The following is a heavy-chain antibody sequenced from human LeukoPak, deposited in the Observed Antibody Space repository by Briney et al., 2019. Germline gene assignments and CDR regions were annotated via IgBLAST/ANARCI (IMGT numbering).Heavy chain of an antibody. CDR3: ATGVHGITAAGDYYFDY. D-gene: IGHD6-13*01. CDR2: IYYSGTT. Sequence: PSETLSRTCTDSGGSISSYYWNWIRRPPGKGLEWIGFIYYSGTTNYNPSLKSRVTISVDTSKNQFSLKLSSVTAADTAVYYCATGVHGITAAGDYYFDYWGQGTLVTVSS. J-gene: IGHJ4*02. CDR1: GGSISSYY. V-gene: IGHV4-59*01.